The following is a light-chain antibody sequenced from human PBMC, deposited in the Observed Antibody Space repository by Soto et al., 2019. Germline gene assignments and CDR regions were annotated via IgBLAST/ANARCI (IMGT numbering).Light chain of an antibody. CDR1: QSISSW. J-gene: IGKJ1*01. CDR2: DAY. CDR3: QQYNRYSGT. V-gene: IGKV1-5*01. Sequence: DIQMTQSPSTLSASVGDRVTITCRASQSISSWLAWYQQKPGKAPKLLIYDAYSLEREVPSRFSGSEPGKEFAHTSSSLQPDDFATYYCQQYNRYSGTFGQGTKVEIK.